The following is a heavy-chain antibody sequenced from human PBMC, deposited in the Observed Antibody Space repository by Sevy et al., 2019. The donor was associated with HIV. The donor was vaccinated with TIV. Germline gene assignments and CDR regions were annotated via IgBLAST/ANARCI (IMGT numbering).Heavy chain of an antibody. V-gene: IGHV1-18*01. CDR2: ISPHNGDT. J-gene: IGHJ4*02. CDR1: GYTFTTYH. Sequence: APVKVSCKISGYTFTTYHITWVRQAPGQGPECMGRISPHNGDTNYAPKFQGRVTMITDKSTSTAYMELRSLRSDDTAVYYCARAHCSGGRCYSLAYWGQGTLVTVSS. D-gene: IGHD2-15*01. CDR3: ARAHCSGGRCYSLAY.